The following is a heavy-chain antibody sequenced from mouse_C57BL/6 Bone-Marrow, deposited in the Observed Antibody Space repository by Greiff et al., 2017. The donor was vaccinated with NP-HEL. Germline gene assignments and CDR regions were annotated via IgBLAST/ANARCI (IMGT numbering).Heavy chain of an antibody. Sequence: QVQLQPPGAELVMPGASVKLSCKASGYSFTSYWMNWVKQRHGQGLEWIGEIDTSDSYTNYNQKFKGKSTLTVDKSSSTAYMQLSILTSEDSAVYYCARERLGLPDAMDYWGQGTSVTVSS. CDR1: GYSFTSYW. V-gene: IGHV1-69*01. CDR3: ARERLGLPDAMDY. D-gene: IGHD2-4*01. CDR2: IDTSDSYT. J-gene: IGHJ4*01.